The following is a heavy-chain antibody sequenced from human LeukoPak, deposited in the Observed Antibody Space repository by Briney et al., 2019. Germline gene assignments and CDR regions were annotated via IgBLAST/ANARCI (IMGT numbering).Heavy chain of an antibody. D-gene: IGHD3-3*01. CDR2: ISGSGGTT. Sequence: GGPLRLSCAASGFTFDNYAMSWVRQAPGKGLECVSRISGSGGTTAYADSVKGRFTISRDNSKNTLYLQINSLRAEDTAVYYCAKDYRDFWGGYYGYFDFWGHGTRVTVSS. J-gene: IGHJ4*01. CDR1: GFTFDNYA. CDR3: AKDYRDFWGGYYGYFDF. V-gene: IGHV3-23*01.